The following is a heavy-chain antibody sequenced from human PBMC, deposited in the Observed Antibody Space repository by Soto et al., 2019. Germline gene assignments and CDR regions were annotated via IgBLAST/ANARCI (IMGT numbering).Heavy chain of an antibody. CDR2: INPNSGGT. Sequence: QVQLVQSGAEVKKPGASVKVSCKASGYTFTGHYMHWVRQAPGQGLEWMGWINPNSGGTNYAQKFQGRVTMTRDTSISTAYMELSRLRSDETAVYYCAREGGGCSSTSCYRGGDAFDIWGQGTMVTVSS. V-gene: IGHV1-2*02. CDR1: GYTFTGHY. J-gene: IGHJ3*02. D-gene: IGHD2-2*01. CDR3: AREGGGCSSTSCYRGGDAFDI.